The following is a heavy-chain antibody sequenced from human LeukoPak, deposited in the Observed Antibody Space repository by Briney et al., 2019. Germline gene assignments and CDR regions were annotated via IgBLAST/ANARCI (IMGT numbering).Heavy chain of an antibody. CDR2: IYYSGSS. Sequence: PSETLSLTCTVSGGSISSYFWSWIRQPPGKELEWIGYIYYSGSSYYNPSLKSRVTMSVDTSKNHFSLRLTSVTAADTAVYFCARMDYYDSSGLIDYWGQGTLVTVSS. D-gene: IGHD3-22*01. J-gene: IGHJ4*02. CDR3: ARMDYYDSSGLIDY. V-gene: IGHV4-59*01. CDR1: GGSISSYF.